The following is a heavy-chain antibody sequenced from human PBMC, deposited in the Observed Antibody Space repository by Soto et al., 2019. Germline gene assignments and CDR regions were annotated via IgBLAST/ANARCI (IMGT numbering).Heavy chain of an antibody. CDR1: GFTFSSYG. CDR3: ARDTYYYDTSGYYYEN. V-gene: IGHV3-30*03. J-gene: IGHJ4*02. D-gene: IGHD3-22*01. CDR2: ISSDGGNK. Sequence: GGSLRLSCAASGFTFSSYGMHWVRQAPGKGLEWVALISSDGGNKYYADSVKGRFTISRDNSKNTLFLQMNSLRAEDAAVYYCARDTYYYDTSGYYYENWGLGTLVTVSS.